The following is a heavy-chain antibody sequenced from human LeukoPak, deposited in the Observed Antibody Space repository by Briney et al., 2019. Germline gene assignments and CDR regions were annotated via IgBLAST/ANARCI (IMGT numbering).Heavy chain of an antibody. CDR2: ISSSSSTK. V-gene: IGHV3-48*03. D-gene: IGHD5-24*01. CDR3: ARGERWLLPPSDY. CDR1: GFSFSSYE. J-gene: IGHJ4*02. Sequence: PGGSLRRSCAASGFSFSSYEMNWVRQAPGKGLEWVSYISSSSSTKYYADSVKGRFTISRDNARNSLYLQMNRLRADDTAVYYCARGERWLLPPSDYWGQGALVTVSS.